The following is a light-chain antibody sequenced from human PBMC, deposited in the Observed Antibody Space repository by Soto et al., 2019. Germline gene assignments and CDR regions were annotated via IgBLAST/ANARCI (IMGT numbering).Light chain of an antibody. CDR2: YKSDSDK. CDR3: RFWRSRASV. Sequence: QPVLTQPSSLSASPGASASLTCTLRSGINVGTYRIYWYQQKPGSPPQYLLRYKSDSDKQLGSGVPSRFSGSKDASANAGIILVSGRQSEAEAAYYCRFWRSRASVFGGGTKLTGL. V-gene: IGLV5-45*02. CDR1: SGINVGTYR. J-gene: IGLJ2*01.